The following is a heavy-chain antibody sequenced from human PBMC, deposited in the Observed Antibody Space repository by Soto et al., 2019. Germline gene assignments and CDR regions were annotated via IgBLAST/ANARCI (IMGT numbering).Heavy chain of an antibody. Sequence: QVQLVQSGAEVKKPGSSVKVSCKASGGTFSSYAISWVRQAPGQGLEWMGGIIPIAGTANYAQKFQGRVTIPADESASTADMELSSLRSEDTAEYYGARAGYDFMGWFDPWGQGTLVTVSS. D-gene: IGHD3-3*01. CDR2: IIPIAGTA. CDR1: GGTFSSYA. V-gene: IGHV1-69*01. CDR3: ARAGYDFMGWFDP. J-gene: IGHJ5*02.